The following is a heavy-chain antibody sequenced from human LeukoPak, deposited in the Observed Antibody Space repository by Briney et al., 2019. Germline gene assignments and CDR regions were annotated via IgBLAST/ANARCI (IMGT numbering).Heavy chain of an antibody. Sequence: EASVKVSCKASGYTFTGYYIHWVRQAPGQGLEWMGWISPNSGGRNYARKFQGRVTMTRDTSVSTAHMELSNVRSDDTAVYYCARGTTVTTPFDYWGQGTLVTVSS. D-gene: IGHD4-17*01. V-gene: IGHV1-2*02. CDR1: GYTFTGYY. J-gene: IGHJ4*02. CDR2: ISPNSGGR. CDR3: ARGTTVTTPFDY.